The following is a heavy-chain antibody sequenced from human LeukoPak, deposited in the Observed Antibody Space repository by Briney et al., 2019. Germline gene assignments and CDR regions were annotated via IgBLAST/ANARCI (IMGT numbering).Heavy chain of an antibody. D-gene: IGHD6-13*01. CDR3: AREGILSNDY. CDR1: GGSFSGYY. CDR2: INHSGST. Sequence: SETLSLTCAVYGGSFSGYYWSWIRQPPGKGLGWIGEINHSGSTNYNPSLKSRVTISVDKSRNQFSLNLSSVTAADTAVYYCAREGILSNDYWGQGTLVTVSS. V-gene: IGHV4-34*01. J-gene: IGHJ4*02.